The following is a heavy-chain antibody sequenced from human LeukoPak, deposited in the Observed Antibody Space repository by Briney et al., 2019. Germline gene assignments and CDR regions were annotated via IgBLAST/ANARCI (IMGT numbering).Heavy chain of an antibody. CDR2: ISSSSSYI. V-gene: IGHV3-21*01. CDR1: GFTFSSYS. Sequence: PGGSLRLSCAASGFTFSSYSMNWVRQAPGKGLEWVSSISSSSSYIYYADSVKGRFTISRDNAKNSLYLQMNSLRAEDTAVYYCARDTSVDTAMANHDAFDIWGQGTMVTVSS. CDR3: ARDTSVDTAMANHDAFDI. J-gene: IGHJ3*02. D-gene: IGHD5-18*01.